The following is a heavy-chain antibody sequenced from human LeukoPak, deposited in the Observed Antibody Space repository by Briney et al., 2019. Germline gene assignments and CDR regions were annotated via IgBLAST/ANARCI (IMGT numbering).Heavy chain of an antibody. V-gene: IGHV3-30*03. Sequence: GGSLRLSCAASGFTFSSYGMHWVRQAPGKGLEWVAVISYDGSNKYYADSVKGRFTISRDNSKNTLYLQMNSLRAEDTAVYYCTTDSVVDDSSGLHDYWGQGTLVTVSS. CDR1: GFTFSSYG. CDR3: TTDSVVDDSSGLHDY. J-gene: IGHJ4*02. CDR2: ISYDGSNK. D-gene: IGHD3-22*01.